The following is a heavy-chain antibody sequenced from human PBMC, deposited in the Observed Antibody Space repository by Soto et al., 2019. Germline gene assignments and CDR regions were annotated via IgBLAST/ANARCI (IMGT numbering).Heavy chain of an antibody. CDR1: GYTFTSYG. D-gene: IGHD3-10*01. V-gene: IGHV1-18*04. Sequence: GASVKVSCKASGYTFTSYGISWVRQAPGQGLEWMGWISAYNGNTNYAQKLQGRVTMTTDTSTSTAYMELRSLRSDDTAVYYCARDPVPTYYYYYGMDVWGQGTTVTVS. J-gene: IGHJ6*02. CDR2: ISAYNGNT. CDR3: ARDPVPTYYYYYGMDV.